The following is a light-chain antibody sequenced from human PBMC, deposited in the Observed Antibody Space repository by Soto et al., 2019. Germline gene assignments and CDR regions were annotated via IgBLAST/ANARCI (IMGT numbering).Light chain of an antibody. CDR3: SSYTSSSTLV. Sequence: QSALTQPASVSGSPGQSITISCTGTSSDVGAYNFVSWYQHHPGRAPKLIIYEVTIRPSGVSSRFSGSKSGNTASLSISGLQAEDEADYYCSSYTSSSTLVFGTGTKLTVL. CDR2: EVT. J-gene: IGLJ1*01. CDR1: SSDVGAYNF. V-gene: IGLV2-14*01.